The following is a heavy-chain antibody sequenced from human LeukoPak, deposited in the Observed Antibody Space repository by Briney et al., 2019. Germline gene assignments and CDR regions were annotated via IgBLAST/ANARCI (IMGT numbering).Heavy chain of an antibody. V-gene: IGHV3-21*01. CDR3: ARDSTRGYDFWSGYPVYYYYMDV. J-gene: IGHJ6*03. Sequence: GGSLRLSCAASGFTFSSYSMNWVRQAPGKGLEWVSSISSSSSYIYYADSVKGRFTISRDNAKNSLYLQMNSLRAEDTAVYYCARDSTRGYDFWSGYPVYYYYMDVWGKGTTVTVSS. CDR1: GFTFSSYS. D-gene: IGHD3-3*01. CDR2: ISSSSSYI.